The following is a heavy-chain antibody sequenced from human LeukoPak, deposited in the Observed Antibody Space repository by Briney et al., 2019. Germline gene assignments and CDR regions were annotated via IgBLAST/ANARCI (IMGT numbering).Heavy chain of an antibody. D-gene: IGHD2-15*01. CDR3: ARAPNRGGTRGSYFDF. CDR2: IYYTGST. V-gene: IGHV4-39*07. J-gene: IGHJ4*02. Sequence: PSETLSLTCIVSGGSISSSNYYWGWIRQPPGKGLEWIGTIYYTGSTYYNPSLKSRVTTSVDTSKNQFSLKLSSVTAADTAVYYCARAPNRGGTRGSYFDFWGQGTLVTVSS. CDR1: GGSISSSNYY.